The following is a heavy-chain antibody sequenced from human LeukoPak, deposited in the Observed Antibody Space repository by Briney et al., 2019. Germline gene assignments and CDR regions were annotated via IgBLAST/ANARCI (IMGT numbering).Heavy chain of an antibody. Sequence: ASVKVSCKASGYTFTSYYMHWVRQAPGQGLEWMGIINPTTRSTSYAQKFQGRVTMTRDTSISTAYMELSRLRSDDTAVYYCARGGSGSYFSWLDPWGQGTLVTVSS. V-gene: IGHV1-46*01. J-gene: IGHJ5*02. D-gene: IGHD3-10*01. CDR1: GYTFTSYY. CDR3: ARGGSGSYFSWLDP. CDR2: INPTTRST.